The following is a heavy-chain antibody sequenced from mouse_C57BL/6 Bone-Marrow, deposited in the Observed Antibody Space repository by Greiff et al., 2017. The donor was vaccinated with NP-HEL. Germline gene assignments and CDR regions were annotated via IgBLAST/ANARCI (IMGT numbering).Heavy chain of an antibody. CDR2: IYPGTGST. CDR3: ARSDTATKYFDY. V-gene: IGHV1-76*01. Sequence: QVHVKQSGAELVRPGASVKLSCKTSGYIFTSYWIHWVKQRSGQGLEWIARIYPGTGSTYYNEKFKGKATLTADKSSSTAYRQLSSLKAEDSAVYFCARSDTATKYFDYWGQGTTLTVSS. CDR1: GYIFTSYW. J-gene: IGHJ2*01. D-gene: IGHD1-2*01.